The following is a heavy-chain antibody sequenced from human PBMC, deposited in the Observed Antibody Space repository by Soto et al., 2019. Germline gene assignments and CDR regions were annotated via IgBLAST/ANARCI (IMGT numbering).Heavy chain of an antibody. J-gene: IGHJ4*02. D-gene: IGHD2-15*01. CDR2: TYYRSNWQN. V-gene: IGHV6-1*01. CDR3: ASGKGGLNIFDS. Sequence: SETLSLTCAISGDSVSSNSGSWNWIRQSPSRGLEWLGRTYYRSNWQNDYALSVEGRITINPDTSSNQFSLHLKSVSPEDTAVYYCASGKGGLNIFDSWGQGTLVTVSS. CDR1: GDSVSSNSGS.